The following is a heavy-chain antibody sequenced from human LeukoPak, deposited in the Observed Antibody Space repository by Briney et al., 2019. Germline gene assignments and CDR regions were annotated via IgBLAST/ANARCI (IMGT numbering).Heavy chain of an antibody. V-gene: IGHV1-18*01. CDR2: ISAYNGNT. CDR1: GYTFTSYG. Sequence: ASVKVSCKASGYTFTSYGISWVRQAPGQGLEWMGRISAYNGNTNYAQKLQGRVTMATDTSTSTAYMELRSLRSDDSAVYYCARLSSSSGCDYWGQGTLVTVSS. D-gene: IGHD6-19*01. J-gene: IGHJ4*02. CDR3: ARLSSSSGCDY.